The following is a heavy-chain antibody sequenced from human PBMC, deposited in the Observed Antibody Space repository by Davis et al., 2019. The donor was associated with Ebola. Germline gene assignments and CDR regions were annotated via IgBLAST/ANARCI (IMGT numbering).Heavy chain of an antibody. Sequence: MPSETLSLTCTVSGGSISSYYWSWIRQPPGKGLEWIGYIYYSGSTNYNPSLKSRVTISVDTSKNQFSLKLSSVTAADTAVYYCARARGGYCSSTSCYEPYYYGMDVWGQGTTVTVSS. V-gene: IGHV4-59*01. J-gene: IGHJ6*02. CDR3: ARARGGYCSSTSCYEPYYYGMDV. CDR1: GGSISSYY. CDR2: IYYSGST. D-gene: IGHD2-2*01.